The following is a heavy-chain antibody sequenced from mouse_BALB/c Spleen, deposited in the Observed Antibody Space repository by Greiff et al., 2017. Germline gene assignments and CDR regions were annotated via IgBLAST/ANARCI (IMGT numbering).Heavy chain of an antibody. CDR3: ARGPLTGYYAMDY. J-gene: IGHJ4*01. D-gene: IGHD4-1*01. V-gene: IGHV5-4*02. CDR1: GFTFSDYY. Sequence: EVQRVESGGGLVKPGGSLKLSCAASGFTFSDYYMYWVRQTPEKRLEWVATISDGGSYTYYPDSVKGRFTISRDNAKNNLYLQMSSLKSEDTAMYYCARGPLTGYYAMDYWGQGTSVTVSS. CDR2: ISDGGSYT.